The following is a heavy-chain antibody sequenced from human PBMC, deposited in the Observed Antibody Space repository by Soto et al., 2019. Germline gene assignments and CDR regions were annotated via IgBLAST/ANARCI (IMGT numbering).Heavy chain of an antibody. CDR2: INTDGGSS. CDR1: GFTFSGHW. CDR3: AREAGYCSRTSCYRRAFDT. D-gene: IGHD2-2*01. J-gene: IGHJ3*02. Sequence: EVQLVESGGDLVQPGGSLSLSCAASGFTFSGHWMHWVRQVPGEGLEWVSRINTDGGSSAYADSVKGRFTISRDNAKNTVSLHMNGLRAEETAVYYCAREAGYCSRTSCYRRAFDTWGQGTTVTVSS. V-gene: IGHV3-74*03.